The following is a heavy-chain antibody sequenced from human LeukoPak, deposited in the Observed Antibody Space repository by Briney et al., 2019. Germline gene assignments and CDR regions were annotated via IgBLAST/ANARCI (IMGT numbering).Heavy chain of an antibody. CDR1: GFTFSSYW. CDR3: ARGTGYGGNYHFDY. CDR2: IKQDGSEK. D-gene: IGHD4-23*01. J-gene: IGHJ4*02. Sequence: GGSLRLSCAASGFTFSSYWMSWVRQAPGKGLEWVANIKQDGSEKYYVDSVKGRFTISRDNAKNSLYLQMNSLRAEDTALYYCARGTGYGGNYHFDYWGQGTLVTVSS. V-gene: IGHV3-7*03.